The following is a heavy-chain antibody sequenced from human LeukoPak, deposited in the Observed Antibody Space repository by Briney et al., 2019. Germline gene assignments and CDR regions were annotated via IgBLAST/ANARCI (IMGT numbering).Heavy chain of an antibody. J-gene: IGHJ4*02. Sequence: ASVKVSCKTSGYPFTSYCMNWLRQAPGQGLEWMGWINFSGGTKNADKFRDRVTLTRDTSVATAHLELTSLTSDDTAVYYCARDLRLFDYWGQGTLVTVSS. CDR3: ARDLRLFDY. CDR1: GYPFTSYC. D-gene: IGHD3-16*01. V-gene: IGHV1-2*02. CDR2: INFSGGT.